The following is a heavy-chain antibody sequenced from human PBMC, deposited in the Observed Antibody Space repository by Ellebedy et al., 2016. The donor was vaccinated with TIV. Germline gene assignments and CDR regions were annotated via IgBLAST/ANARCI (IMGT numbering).Heavy chain of an antibody. Sequence: GESLKISCAASGFTFSSYSMNWVRQAPGKGLEWVSSISSSSSYIYYADSVKGRFTISRDNAKNSLYLQMNSLRAEDTALYYCAKGPGGYDNPYYFDYWGQGTLVTVSS. J-gene: IGHJ4*02. CDR2: ISSSSSYI. D-gene: IGHD5-12*01. CDR3: AKGPGGYDNPYYFDY. CDR1: GFTFSSYS. V-gene: IGHV3-21*04.